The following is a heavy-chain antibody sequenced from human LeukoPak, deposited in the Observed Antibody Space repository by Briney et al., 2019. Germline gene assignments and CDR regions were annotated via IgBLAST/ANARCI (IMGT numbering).Heavy chain of an antibody. CDR1: GGSISSYY. CDR3: ARDPDYYDSSGYYPNFDY. CDR2: IYYSGST. J-gene: IGHJ4*02. V-gene: IGHV4-39*07. D-gene: IGHD3-22*01. Sequence: SETLSLTCTVSGGSISSYYWGWIRQPPGKGLEWIGSIYYSGSTYYNPSLKSRVTISVDTSKDQFSLKLSSVTAADTAVYYCARDPDYYDSSGYYPNFDYWGQGTLVTVSS.